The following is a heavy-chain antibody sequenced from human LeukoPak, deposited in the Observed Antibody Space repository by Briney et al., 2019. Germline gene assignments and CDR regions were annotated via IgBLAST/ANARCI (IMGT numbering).Heavy chain of an antibody. CDR3: ACNGGIVGAYND. Sequence: PGGSLRLSCAASRSTFRTYAMSWVRQAPGKGLEWVPTISGSGGSTYYADSVKGRFTISRDNSKNTLYLQMNTLRAEDTAVYYCACNGGIVGAYNDWGQGTLVTVSS. CDR2: ISGSGGST. D-gene: IGHD1-26*01. CDR1: RSTFRTYA. V-gene: IGHV3-23*01. J-gene: IGHJ4*02.